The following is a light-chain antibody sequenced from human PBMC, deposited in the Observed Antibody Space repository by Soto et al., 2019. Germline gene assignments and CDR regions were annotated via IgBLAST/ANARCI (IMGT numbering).Light chain of an antibody. CDR3: QRYNAFSQT. CDR2: DAS. J-gene: IGKJ1*01. V-gene: IGKV1-5*01. Sequence: DIQMTQSPSTLSASVGDRVTISCRASQSVNSWVAWFQQKPGKAPKVLIYDASTLESWLPSRFSGSGSGTDFTLTIGSLQPDDVATYYCQRYNAFSQTFGQGTKLEI. CDR1: QSVNSW.